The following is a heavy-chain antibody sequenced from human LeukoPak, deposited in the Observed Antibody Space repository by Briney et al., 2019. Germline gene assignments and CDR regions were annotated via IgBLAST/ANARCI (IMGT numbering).Heavy chain of an antibody. J-gene: IGHJ4*02. Sequence: GASVKVSCKASGYTFTDYYMHWVRQAPGKGLEWMGGFDPEDGETIYAQKFQGRVTMTEDTSTDTAYMELSSLRSEDTAVYYCATDLIDLQLPPGKPPTPVVDYWGQGTLVTVSS. CDR2: FDPEDGET. D-gene: IGHD5-18*01. V-gene: IGHV1-24*01. CDR1: GYTFTDYY. CDR3: ATDLIDLQLPPGKPPTPVVDY.